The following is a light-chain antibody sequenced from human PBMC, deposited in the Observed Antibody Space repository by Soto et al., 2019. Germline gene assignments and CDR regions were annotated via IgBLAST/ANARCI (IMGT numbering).Light chain of an antibody. J-gene: IGLJ1*01. CDR1: NIGDKR. CDR3: QVWDIMTDNYV. V-gene: IGLV3-21*04. Sequence: SSELTQPPSVSVAPEKTATITCGGNNIGDKRVHWYRQKPGQAPVLLISYDSDRPSGIPERFSGSNSGNTATLTISRVEAEDEADYYCQVWDIMTDNYVFGGGTKLTVL. CDR2: YDS.